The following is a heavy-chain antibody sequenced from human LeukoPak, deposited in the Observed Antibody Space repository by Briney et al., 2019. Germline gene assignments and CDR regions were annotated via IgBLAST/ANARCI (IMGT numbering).Heavy chain of an antibody. D-gene: IGHD3-10*01. J-gene: IGHJ5*02. CDR2: IKQDGSEK. V-gene: IGHV3-7*03. Sequence: PGGSLRLSCAASGFTFSSYWMTWVRQAPGKGLEWVANIKQDGSEKYYVDSVKGRFTISRDNSKNTLYLQMNSLRAEDTAVYYCAKEIALWVRGVMSGHNWFDPWGQGTLVTVSS. CDR1: GFTFSSYW. CDR3: AKEIALWVRGVMSGHNWFDP.